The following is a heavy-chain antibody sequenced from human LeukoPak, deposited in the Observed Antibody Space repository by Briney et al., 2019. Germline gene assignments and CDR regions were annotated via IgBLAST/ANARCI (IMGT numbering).Heavy chain of an antibody. CDR2: VYYSGTT. J-gene: IGHJ2*01. CDR1: GGSISTYY. V-gene: IGHV4-59*01. CDR3: ARSDRDLWYFDL. Sequence: SETLSLTCTVSGGSISTYYWSWIRQPPGKGLEWIGSVYYSGTTNYKYKSSLKSRVTISVDTSKNQFSLRLSSVAAADTAVYYCARSDRDLWYFDLWGRGTLVTVSS.